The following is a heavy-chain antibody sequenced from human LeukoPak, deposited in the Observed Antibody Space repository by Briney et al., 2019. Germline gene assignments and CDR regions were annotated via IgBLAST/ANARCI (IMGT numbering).Heavy chain of an antibody. V-gene: IGHV3-11*04. D-gene: IGHD1-26*01. CDR3: ARDYGYSGSFWRRGLDY. CDR1: GFTFSDYY. J-gene: IGHJ4*02. CDR2: ISSSGITI. Sequence: PGRTLRLSCAASGFTFSDYYMTWIRQAPGKGLEWVSYISSSGITIYYADSVKGRFTISSDNAKNSLYLQMNSLRAEDTAVYYCARDYGYSGSFWRRGLDYWGQGTLVTVSS.